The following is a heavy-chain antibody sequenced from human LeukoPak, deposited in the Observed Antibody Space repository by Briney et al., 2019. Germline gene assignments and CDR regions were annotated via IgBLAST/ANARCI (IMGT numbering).Heavy chain of an antibody. J-gene: IGHJ4*02. CDR2: INPSGDGT. Sequence: ASVKVSCKASGYTFTTYYMHWVRRAPGQGPEWMGMINPSGDGTKYTQKLQGRVTMTRDTSTSTVYMELSSLRSEDTAVYYCARDYFGLGDSWGQGTLVTVSS. D-gene: IGHD3-10*01. CDR3: ARDYFGLGDS. V-gene: IGHV1-46*04. CDR1: GYTFTTYY.